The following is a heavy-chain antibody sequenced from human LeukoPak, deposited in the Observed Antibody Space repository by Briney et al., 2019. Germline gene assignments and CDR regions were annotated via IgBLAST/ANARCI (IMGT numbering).Heavy chain of an antibody. J-gene: IGHJ4*02. CDR3: AKDGYDFWSGTLSGYFDY. CDR2: IRYDGSNK. Sequence: GGSLRLSCAASGFTFSCYGMHWVRQAPGKGLEWVAFIRYDGSNKYYADSVKGRITISRDNSKNTLYLQMNSLRAEDTAVYYCAKDGYDFWSGTLSGYFDYWGQGTLVTVSS. CDR1: GFTFSCYG. D-gene: IGHD3-3*01. V-gene: IGHV3-30*02.